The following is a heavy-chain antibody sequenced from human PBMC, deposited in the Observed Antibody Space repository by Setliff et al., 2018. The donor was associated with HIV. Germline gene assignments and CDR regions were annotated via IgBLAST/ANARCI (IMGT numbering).Heavy chain of an antibody. CDR1: GGSISSGSYY. D-gene: IGHD3-16*01. V-gene: IGHV4-61*09. CDR3: ARGGASSKYFQH. J-gene: IGHJ1*01. Sequence: SETLSLTFTVSGGSISSGSYYWTWIRQPAGKGLEWIGHIYTTGSTNYNPSLKSRVTMSVDTSKNQFPLNLSSVSTADTAVYYCARGGASSKYFQHWGQGTLVTVSS. CDR2: IYTTGST.